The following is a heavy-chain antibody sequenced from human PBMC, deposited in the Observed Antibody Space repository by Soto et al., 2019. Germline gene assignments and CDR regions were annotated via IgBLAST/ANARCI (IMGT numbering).Heavy chain of an antibody. CDR1: GFTFSSYS. V-gene: IGHV3-21*01. CDR2: ISSSSSYI. J-gene: IGHJ4*02. D-gene: IGHD2-2*01. CDR3: ARGYQEGIVVVPADSDY. Sequence: EVQLVESGGGLVKSGGSLRLSCAASGFTFSSYSMNWVRQAPGKGLEWVSSISSSSSYIYYADSLKGRFTISRDNAKNSLYLQMNSLRAEDTAVYYCARGYQEGIVVVPADSDYWGQGTLVTVSS.